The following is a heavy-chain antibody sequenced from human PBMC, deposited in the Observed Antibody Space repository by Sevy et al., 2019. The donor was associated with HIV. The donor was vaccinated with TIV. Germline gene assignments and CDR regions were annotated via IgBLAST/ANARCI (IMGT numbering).Heavy chain of an antibody. Sequence: SETLSLTCTISDGSISSSSYDWGWIRQPPGKGLEWIGSMFYSGSTYYNPSLKSRVIISVDMSKNHFSVKLSSVTAADTAVYYCARQGGIVDRAFDYWGQGTLVTVSS. V-gene: IGHV4-39*01. D-gene: IGHD2-21*01. J-gene: IGHJ4*02. CDR1: DGSISSSSYD. CDR3: ARQGGIVDRAFDY. CDR2: MFYSGST.